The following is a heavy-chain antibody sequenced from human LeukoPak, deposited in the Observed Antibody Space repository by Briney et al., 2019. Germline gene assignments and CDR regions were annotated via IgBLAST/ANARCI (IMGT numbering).Heavy chain of an antibody. CDR1: GGTFSSYA. CDR3: ARRSAVAGTGYFDY. V-gene: IGHV1-69*13. J-gene: IGHJ4*02. D-gene: IGHD6-19*01. CDR2: IIPIFGTA. Sequence: ASVKVSCKASGGTFSSYAISWVRQAPGQGLEWMGGIIPIFGTANYAQKFQGRVTITADESTSTAYMELSSLRSEDTAVYYCARRSAVAGTGYFDYWGQGTLVTVSS.